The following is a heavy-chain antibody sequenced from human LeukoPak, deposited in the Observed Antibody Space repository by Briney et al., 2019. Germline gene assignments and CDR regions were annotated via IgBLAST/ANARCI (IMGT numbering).Heavy chain of an antibody. V-gene: IGHV3-48*04. J-gene: IGHJ3*02. CDR3: ARDGGYCSSTSCYTIDAFDI. D-gene: IGHD2-2*02. Sequence: GGSLRLSCVASGFTFSSYSMNWVRQAPGKGLEWVSYISSSSSTIYYADSVKGRFTISRDNAKNSLYLQMNSLRAEDTAVYYCARDGGYCSSTSCYTIDAFDIWGQGTMVTVSS. CDR2: ISSSSSTI. CDR1: GFTFSSYS.